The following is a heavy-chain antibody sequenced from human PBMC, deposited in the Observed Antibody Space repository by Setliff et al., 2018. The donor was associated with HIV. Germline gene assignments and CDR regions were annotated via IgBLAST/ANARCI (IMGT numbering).Heavy chain of an antibody. CDR2: VHYTGTT. CDR1: GVSVSSGGYY. V-gene: IGHV4-31*03. D-gene: IGHD2-2*01. CDR3: ARGESSTWDLAEHFQH. Sequence: SETLSLTCTVSGVSVSSGGYYWSLIRQHPGKGLEWIGDVHYTGTTYLNPSLKSRITISVDTSKNQFSLKLGFVTAADTAVYHCARGESSTWDLAEHFQHWGHGTLVTVSS. J-gene: IGHJ1*01.